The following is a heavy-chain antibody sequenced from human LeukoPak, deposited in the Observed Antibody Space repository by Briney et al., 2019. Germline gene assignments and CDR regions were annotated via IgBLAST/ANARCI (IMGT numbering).Heavy chain of an antibody. CDR1: GFTFSSYT. V-gene: IGHV3-23*01. Sequence: GGSLRLSCAASGFTFSSYTIAWVSQAPGKGLEWISDIDHTGDRTYYRDSVKGQFTISRDNSKNTLYLQMNSLRVEDTATYYCAKAGSISWYDHWGQGTLVTVS. J-gene: IGHJ5*02. D-gene: IGHD6-13*01. CDR3: AKAGSISWYDH. CDR2: IDHTGDRT.